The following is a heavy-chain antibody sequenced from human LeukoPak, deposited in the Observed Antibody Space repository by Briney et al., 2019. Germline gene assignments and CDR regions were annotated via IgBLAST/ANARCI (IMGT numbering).Heavy chain of an antibody. V-gene: IGHV1-8*03. CDR2: MNPNSGNT. Sequence: ASVKVSCKASGYTFTSYDINWVRQATGQGLEWMGWMNPNSGNTGYAQKFQGRATITRNTSISTAYMELSSLRSEDTAVYYCARAPGMEYQLLIDAFDIWGQGTMVTVSS. J-gene: IGHJ3*02. CDR1: GYTFTSYD. D-gene: IGHD2-2*01. CDR3: ARAPGMEYQLLIDAFDI.